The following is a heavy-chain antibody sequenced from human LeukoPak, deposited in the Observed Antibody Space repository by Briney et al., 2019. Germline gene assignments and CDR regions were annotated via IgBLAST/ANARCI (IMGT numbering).Heavy chain of an antibody. CDR2: ISCDGSNK. D-gene: IGHD3-22*01. J-gene: IGHJ4*02. V-gene: IGHV3-30*18. CDR3: AKSRYYYYDSSGYYSDY. CDR1: GFTFSSYG. Sequence: GGSLRLSCAASGFTFSSYGMHWVRQAPGKGLEWVAVISCDGSNKYYADSVKGRFTISRDNSKNTLYLQMNSLRAEDTAVYYCAKSRYYYYDSSGYYSDYWGQGTLVTVSS.